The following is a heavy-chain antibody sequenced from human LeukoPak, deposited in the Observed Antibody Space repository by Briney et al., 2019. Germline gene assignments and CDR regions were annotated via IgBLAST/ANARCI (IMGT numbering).Heavy chain of an antibody. CDR3: AKDRMTVTLHDAFDI. D-gene: IGHD4-17*01. V-gene: IGHV3-30-3*01. Sequence: PGGSLRLSCAASGFSFSSTSMHWVRQAPGKGLEWVAVISSTGNIKNFADSVKGRFTISRDNSKNTLYLQMNSLRAEDTAVYYCAKDRMTVTLHDAFDIWGQGTMVTVSS. CDR2: ISSTGNIK. J-gene: IGHJ3*02. CDR1: GFSFSSTS.